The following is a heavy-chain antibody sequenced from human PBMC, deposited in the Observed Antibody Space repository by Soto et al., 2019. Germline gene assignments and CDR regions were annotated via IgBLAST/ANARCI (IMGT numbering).Heavy chain of an antibody. V-gene: IGHV4-39*02. D-gene: IGHD3-10*01. CDR3: ARDLVVRGVIIENP. J-gene: IGHJ4*02. CDR2: IYYSGST. CDR1: SDSVSSSSYT. Sequence: SETLSLTCTVSSDSVSSSSYTWGWIRQPPGKGPEWIGSIYYSGSTYYNPSLNSRVTVSVDTSKNQFSLKVTSVTAADTAVYYCARDLVVRGVIIENPWGQGTLVTVSS.